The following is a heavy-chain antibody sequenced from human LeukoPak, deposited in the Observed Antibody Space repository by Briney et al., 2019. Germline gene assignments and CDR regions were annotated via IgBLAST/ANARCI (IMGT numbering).Heavy chain of an antibody. D-gene: IGHD6-19*01. CDR2: IYYSGST. V-gene: IGHV4-39*07. CDR3: ARVAGSGWYSWDYYGMDV. J-gene: IGHJ6*02. CDR1: GGSISSSSYY. Sequence: SETLSLTCTVSGGSISSSSYYWGWIRQPPGKGLEWIGSIYYSGSTYYNPSLKSRVTISVDTSKNQFSLKLSSVTAADTAVYYCARVAGSGWYSWDYYGMDVWGQGTTVTVSS.